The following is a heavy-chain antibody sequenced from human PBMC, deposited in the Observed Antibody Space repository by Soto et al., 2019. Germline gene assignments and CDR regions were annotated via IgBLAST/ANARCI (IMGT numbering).Heavy chain of an antibody. CDR1: GFSFSISP. Sequence: GGSLRLSCAASGFSFSISPMHWVRQAPGKGPEWVALISYDGTNRFYADSVKGRFTISRDNSKSTLYLQVDSLRPEDAAVYYCARDPKTSGGQHWAFNYFDSWGQGTLVTVSS. CDR2: ISYDGTNR. V-gene: IGHV3-30-3*01. D-gene: IGHD7-27*01. J-gene: IGHJ4*02. CDR3: ARDPKTSGGQHWAFNYFDS.